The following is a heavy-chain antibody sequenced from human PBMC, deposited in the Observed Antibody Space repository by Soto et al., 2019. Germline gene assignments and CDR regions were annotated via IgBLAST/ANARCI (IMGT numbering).Heavy chain of an antibody. CDR2: TSYDGKNK. CDR1: GFAFSNFV. J-gene: IGHJ4*02. V-gene: IGHV3-30*04. D-gene: IGHD6-13*01. CDR3: ARERAIAEPGIFYY. Sequence: GGSLRLSCAASGFAFSNFVMHLVRQSPGKGLEWVASTSYDGKNKDHADSVKGRFTISRDNSKNTLYLQMNSLRHEDAAVYFCARERAIAEPGIFYYWGQGTLFTVSS.